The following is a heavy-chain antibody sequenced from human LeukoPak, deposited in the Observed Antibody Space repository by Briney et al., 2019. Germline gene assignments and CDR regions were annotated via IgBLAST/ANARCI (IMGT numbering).Heavy chain of an antibody. V-gene: IGHV4-4*07. CDR3: ASSEPNWGQAFDI. CDR2: IYTSGST. CDR1: GGSISSYY. Sequence: SETLSLTCTVSGGSISSYYWSWIRQPAGKGLEWIGRIYTSGSTNYNPSLKSRVTISVDTSKNQFSLKLSSVTAADTAVYYCASSEPNWGQAFDIWGQGTMVTVSS. J-gene: IGHJ3*02. D-gene: IGHD7-27*01.